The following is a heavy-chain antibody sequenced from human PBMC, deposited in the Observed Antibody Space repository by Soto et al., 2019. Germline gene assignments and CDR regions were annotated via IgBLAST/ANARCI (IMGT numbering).Heavy chain of an antibody. CDR2: IHFDGSTT. CDR1: GFTFSSYW. Sequence: EVPLVESGGGLVQPAGSLRLSCAASGFTFSSYWMHWVRQVPGKGLVWVSRIHFDGSTTHYADSVKGRFTISRDNAKNTLSLQMNSLRAEDTAVYYCARDAYFSGYFHFACWGQGTLVTVSS. J-gene: IGHJ4*02. CDR3: ARDAYFSGYFHFAC. D-gene: IGHD5-12*01. V-gene: IGHV3-74*01.